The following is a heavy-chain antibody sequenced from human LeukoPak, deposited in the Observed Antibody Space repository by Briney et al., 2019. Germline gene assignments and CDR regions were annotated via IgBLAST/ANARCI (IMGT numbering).Heavy chain of an antibody. D-gene: IGHD2-21*02. V-gene: IGHV1-69*05. Sequence: ASVKVSCKASGGTFSSYAISWVRQAPGQGLEWMGRIIPIFGTANYAQKFQGRVTITTDESTSTAYMELSSLRPEDTAVYYCARWLLAYCGGDCYFEYFQHWGQGTLVTVSS. J-gene: IGHJ1*01. CDR1: GGTFSSYA. CDR2: IIPIFGTA. CDR3: ARWLLAYCGGDCYFEYFQH.